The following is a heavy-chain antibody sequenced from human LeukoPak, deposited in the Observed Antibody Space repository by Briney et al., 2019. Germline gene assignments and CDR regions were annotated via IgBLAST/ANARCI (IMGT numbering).Heavy chain of an antibody. CDR1: GGTFSSYA. J-gene: IGHJ4*02. CDR3: AARRMVTGTSPDY. D-gene: IGHD1-7*01. V-gene: IGHV1-69*13. CDR2: IIPIFGTA. Sequence: GASVKVSCKASGGTFSSYAISWVRQAPGQGLEWMGGIIPIFGTANYAQKFQGRVTITADESTSTAYMELSSLRSEDTAVYYCAARRMVTGTSPDYWGQGTLVTVSS.